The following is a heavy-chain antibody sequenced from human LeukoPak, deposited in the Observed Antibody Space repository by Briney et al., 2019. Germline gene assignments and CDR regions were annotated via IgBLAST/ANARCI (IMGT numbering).Heavy chain of an antibody. Sequence: AASVKVSCKASGYTFTGYYMHWVRQAPGQGLEWMGWINPNSGGTNYAQKFQGRVTMTRDTSISTAYMELSRLRSDDTAVYYCARGPNSGAIVVVITGDYWGQGTLVTVSS. J-gene: IGHJ4*02. V-gene: IGHV1-2*02. D-gene: IGHD3-22*01. CDR2: INPNSGGT. CDR3: ARGPNSGAIVVVITGDY. CDR1: GYTFTGYY.